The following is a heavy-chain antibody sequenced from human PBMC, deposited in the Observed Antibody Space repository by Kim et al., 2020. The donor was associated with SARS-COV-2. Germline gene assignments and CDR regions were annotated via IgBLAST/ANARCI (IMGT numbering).Heavy chain of an antibody. J-gene: IGHJ4*02. CDR3: ASCHSGSYWGSFDY. V-gene: IGHV3-30*04. CDR1: GFTFSSYA. D-gene: IGHD1-26*01. Sequence: GSLRLSCAASGFTFSSYAMHWVRQAPGKGLEWVAVISYDGSNKYYADSVKGRFTISRDNSKNTLYLQMNSLRAEDTAVYYCASCHSGSYWGSFDYWGQGTLVTVSS. CDR2: ISYDGSNK.